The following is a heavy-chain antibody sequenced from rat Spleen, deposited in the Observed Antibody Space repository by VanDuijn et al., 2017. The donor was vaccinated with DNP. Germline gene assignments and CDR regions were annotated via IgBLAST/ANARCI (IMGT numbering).Heavy chain of an antibody. CDR2: ISYDGGSN. CDR1: GFAFSDYY. CDR3: ARPARGWFAY. Sequence: EVQLVESGGGLVQPGGSLKLSCAASGFAFSDYYMAWVRQAPTKGLEWVAYISYDGGSNHNGDSVKGRFTMSRDNAKSTLYLQMNSLRSADMATYYCARPARGWFAYWGQGTLVAVSS. V-gene: IGHV5-22*01. J-gene: IGHJ3*01.